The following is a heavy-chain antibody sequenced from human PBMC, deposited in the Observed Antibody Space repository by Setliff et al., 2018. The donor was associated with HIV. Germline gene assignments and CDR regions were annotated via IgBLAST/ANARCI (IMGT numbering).Heavy chain of an antibody. Sequence: SVKVSCKASGGTFSLYAINWVRQAPGQGLEWMGGIIPIFNSANYAQKFQGRVTITADGSTSTAYMELSSLRFEDTATYYCARDQATGYEKVWFSWIDPWGQGTLVTVSS. CDR3: ARDQATGYEKVWFSWIDP. CDR1: GGTFSLYA. V-gene: IGHV1-69*13. J-gene: IGHJ5*02. D-gene: IGHD5-12*01. CDR2: IIPIFNSA.